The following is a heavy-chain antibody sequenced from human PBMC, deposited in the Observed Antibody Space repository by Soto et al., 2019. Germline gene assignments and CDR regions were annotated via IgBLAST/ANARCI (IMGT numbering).Heavy chain of an antibody. J-gene: IGHJ3*01. CDR3: ARDGGSGVLKAFDV. CDR2: ISAVNGDT. Sequence: QAQLVQSATEVKRPGASVKVSCKASGFSIKNYGITWVRLAPGQGLEWMGWISAVNGDTIFAQKLQGRVSMTRDTATSTAYMELRGLKSDDTALYYCARDGGSGVLKAFDVWGHGTMVAVS. V-gene: IGHV1-18*01. D-gene: IGHD3-10*01. CDR1: GFSIKNYG.